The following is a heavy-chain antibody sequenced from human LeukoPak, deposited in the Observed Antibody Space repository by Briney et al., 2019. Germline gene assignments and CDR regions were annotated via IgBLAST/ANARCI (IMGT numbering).Heavy chain of an antibody. D-gene: IGHD3-3*01. CDR2: IKSKTDGGTT. Sequence: GGSLRLSCAASGFTFSNAWMSWVRQAPGKGLEWVGRIKSKTDGGTTGYAAPVKGRFTISRDDSKNTLYLQMNSLKTEDTAVYYCTTAVSYDFWSGYSDYWGQGTLVTVSS. V-gene: IGHV3-15*01. J-gene: IGHJ4*02. CDR3: TTAVSYDFWSGYSDY. CDR1: GFTFSNAW.